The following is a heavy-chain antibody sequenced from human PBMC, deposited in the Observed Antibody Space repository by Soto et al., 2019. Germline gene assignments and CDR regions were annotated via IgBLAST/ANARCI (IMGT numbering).Heavy chain of an antibody. CDR1: GFTFSSYA. V-gene: IGHV3-23*01. Sequence: EVQLLESGGGLVQPGGSLRLSCAASGFTFSSYAMSWVRQAPGKGLEWVSAISGSGGSTYYADSVKGRFTISRDNYKNTLYLQMNSLRAEDTAVYYCAKTSDIVVVVAATQNWAFDIWGQGTMVTVSS. D-gene: IGHD2-15*01. CDR2: ISGSGGST. J-gene: IGHJ3*02. CDR3: AKTSDIVVVVAATQNWAFDI.